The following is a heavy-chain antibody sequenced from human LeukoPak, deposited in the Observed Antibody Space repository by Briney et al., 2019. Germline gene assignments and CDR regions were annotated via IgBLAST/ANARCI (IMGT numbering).Heavy chain of an antibody. CDR2: ISWNSGSI. J-gene: IGHJ4*02. D-gene: IGHD3-9*01. CDR3: AKGALRYFDWLLSNFDY. Sequence: PGRSLRLSCAASGFTFDDYAMHWVRQAPGKGLEWVSGISWNSGSIGYADSVKGQFTISRDNAKNSLYLQMNSLRAEDTALYYCAKGALRYFDWLLSNFDYWGQGTLVTVSS. V-gene: IGHV3-9*01. CDR1: GFTFDDYA.